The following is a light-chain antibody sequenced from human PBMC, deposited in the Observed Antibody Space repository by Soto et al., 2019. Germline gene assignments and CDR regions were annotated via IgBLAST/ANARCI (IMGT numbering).Light chain of an antibody. V-gene: IGLV2-8*01. CDR1: SSDIGTYDY. CDR3: CSYGGGNNFYV. J-gene: IGLJ1*01. CDR2: EVS. Sequence: SVLTQPPSASGSPGQSVTISCTGTSSDIGTYDYVSCYLHLPDKAPKLIIYEVSKRPSGVPDRFSGSKSGNTASLTVSGLQAEDEGDYYCCSYGGGNNFYVFGTGTKVTVL.